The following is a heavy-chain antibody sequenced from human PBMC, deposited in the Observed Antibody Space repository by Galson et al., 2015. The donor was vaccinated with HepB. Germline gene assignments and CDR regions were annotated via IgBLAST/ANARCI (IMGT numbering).Heavy chain of an antibody. V-gene: IGHV5-51*01. CDR1: KSTFTNYW. CDR3: ARHHPARLH. CDR2: IYPSDSDT. Sequence: QSGAEVKKPGESLKISCKGSKSTFTNYWIGWVRQMPGKGLEWMGIIYPSDSDTRYSPSFQGQVTISADKSISTAYLHWSSLKASDTGIYYCARHHPARLHWGQGTLVTVSS. D-gene: IGHD2-2*01. J-gene: IGHJ4*02.